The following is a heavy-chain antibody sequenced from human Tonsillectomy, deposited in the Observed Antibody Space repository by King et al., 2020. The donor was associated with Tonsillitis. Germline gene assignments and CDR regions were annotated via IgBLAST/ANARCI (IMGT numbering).Heavy chain of an antibody. Sequence: QLQESGPGLVKPSQTLSLTCTVSGGSITSGGYYWSWIRQRPGKGLECIGHIYYSGSTYYNPSLKSRLAISVDTSKNQLSLSLSSVTAADTAVYYCARGGLTMFGVGDPLACDYWGQGALVTVSS. J-gene: IGHJ4*02. D-gene: IGHD3-3*01. CDR2: IYYSGST. V-gene: IGHV4-31*03. CDR3: ARGGLTMFGVGDPLACDY. CDR1: GGSITSGGYY.